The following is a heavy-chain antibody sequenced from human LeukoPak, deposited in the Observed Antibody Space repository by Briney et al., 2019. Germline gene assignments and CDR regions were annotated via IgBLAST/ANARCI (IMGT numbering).Heavy chain of an antibody. J-gene: IGHJ4*02. CDR1: GFIFSDYS. D-gene: IGHD6-19*01. CDR3: ARDFGASRQWLDEYFFDY. V-gene: IGHV3-21*06. Sequence: GGSLRLSCVASGFIFSDYSMDCVPQAPGKGLEWVSSISSSSAYIFYSDSVKGRFTISRDNAKNLVSLQMKSLRVEDTAVYFCARDFGASRQWLDEYFFDYWGQGTLVTVSS. CDR2: ISSSSAYI.